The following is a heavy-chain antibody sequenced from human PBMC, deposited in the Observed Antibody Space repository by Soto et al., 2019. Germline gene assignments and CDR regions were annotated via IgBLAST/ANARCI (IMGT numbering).Heavy chain of an antibody. CDR1: GYTFTSYA. CDR3: ASSSGYSGYDDGYYYYGMDV. V-gene: IGHV1-3*01. D-gene: IGHD5-12*01. Sequence: ASVKVSCKASGYTFTSYAMHWVRQAPGQRLEWMGWINAGNGNTKYSQKFQGRVTITRDTSASTAYMELRSLRSDDTAVYYCASSSGYSGYDDGYYYYGMDVWGQGTTVTVSS. J-gene: IGHJ6*02. CDR2: INAGNGNT.